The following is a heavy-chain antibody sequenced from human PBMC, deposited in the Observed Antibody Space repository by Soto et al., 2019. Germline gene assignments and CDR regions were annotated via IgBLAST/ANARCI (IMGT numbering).Heavy chain of an antibody. D-gene: IGHD6-6*01. CDR1: GGSISSSNW. J-gene: IGHJ4*02. CDR3: ARDLEGSRSSSSDFDY. V-gene: IGHV4-4*02. CDR2: IYHSGST. Sequence: QVQLQESGPGLVKPSGTLSLTCAVSGGSISSSNWWSWVRQPPGKGLEWIGEIYHSGSTNYNPSLQARVTIPXXKXNXXFSLKLSSVTAADTAVYYCARDLEGSRSSSSDFDYWGQGTLGTVSS.